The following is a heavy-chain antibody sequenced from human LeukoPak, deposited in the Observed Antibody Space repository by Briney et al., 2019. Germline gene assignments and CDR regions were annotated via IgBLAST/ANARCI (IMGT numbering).Heavy chain of an antibody. CDR2: ISGSSFYI. J-gene: IGHJ4*02. V-gene: IGHV3-21*01. Sequence: GGSLRLSCAASGFIFSSCSMNWVRQAPGKGLEWVSSISGSSFYINYADSVRGRFTISRDNAENSVYLQMSSLRDEDTAVYYCARIRDPYGYAHPDLWGQGTLVTVST. CDR3: ARIRDPYGYAHPDL. D-gene: IGHD5-18*01. CDR1: GFIFSSCS.